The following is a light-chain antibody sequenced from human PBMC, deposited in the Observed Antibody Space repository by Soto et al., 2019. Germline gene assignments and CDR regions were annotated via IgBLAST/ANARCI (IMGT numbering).Light chain of an antibody. CDR1: SSEVGGYNY. V-gene: IGLV2-14*01. CDR3: SSYTSSSTSV. Sequence: SVLTQPASVSGSPGQRITISCTGTSSEVGGYNYVSWYPAHPGKAPKLMIYEISDRPSGGSNSFSGSQAGDKASLSISGLQSEDVSDYFCSSYTSSSTSVVGTGAKGTVL. J-gene: IGLJ1*01. CDR2: EIS.